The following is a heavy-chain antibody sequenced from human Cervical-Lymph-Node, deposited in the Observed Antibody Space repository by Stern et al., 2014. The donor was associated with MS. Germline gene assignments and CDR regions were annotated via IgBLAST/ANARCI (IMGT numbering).Heavy chain of an antibody. D-gene: IGHD4-23*01. CDR1: GFTFSSYG. V-gene: IGHV3-33*01. CDR2: IWYDESNK. Sequence: VQLEESGGGVVQPGRSLRLSCAASGFTFSSYGLHWVRQAPGKGLEWAAVIWYDESNKYYADSVKGRFTISRDNSKKTLYLKMNSLRAEDTAVYYCAREGGNTAEYFQHWGQGTLVTVSS. J-gene: IGHJ1*01. CDR3: AREGGNTAEYFQH.